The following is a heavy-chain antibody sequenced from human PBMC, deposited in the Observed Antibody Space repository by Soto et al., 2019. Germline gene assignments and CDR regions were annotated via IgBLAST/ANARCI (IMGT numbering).Heavy chain of an antibody. CDR3: ARERASGAFEI. Sequence: QVQLVQSGAEVKKPGASVKVSCKTSGYTFTSYDINWVRQATGQGLERMGWMNPNSANTAYAQKFQGRVTMTRNTSIITAYMELSSLRSEDTAVYYCARERASGAFEIWGQGTMVTVSS. CDR2: MNPNSANT. CDR1: GYTFTSYD. D-gene: IGHD1-26*01. J-gene: IGHJ3*02. V-gene: IGHV1-8*01.